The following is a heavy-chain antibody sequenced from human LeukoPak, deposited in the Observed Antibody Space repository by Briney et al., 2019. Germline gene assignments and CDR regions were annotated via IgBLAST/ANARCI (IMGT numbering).Heavy chain of an antibody. CDR2: IYTSGST. Sequence: SETLSLTCTVSGGSISSYYWSWIRQPAGKGLEWIGRIYTSGSTNYNPSLKSRVTVSVDTSKNQFSLKLSSVTAADTAVYYCARDARRITMVRGVIISNDAFDIWGQGTMVTVSS. V-gene: IGHV4-4*07. J-gene: IGHJ3*02. D-gene: IGHD3-10*01. CDR1: GGSISSYY. CDR3: ARDARRITMVRGVIISNDAFDI.